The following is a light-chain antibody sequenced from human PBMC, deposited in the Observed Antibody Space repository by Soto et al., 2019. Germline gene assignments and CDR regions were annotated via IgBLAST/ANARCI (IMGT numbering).Light chain of an antibody. CDR1: QSAGSC. CDR3: QQYDSLPLT. CDR2: DGS. V-gene: IGKV3-15*01. J-gene: IGKJ5*01. Sequence: EIVMTQSPATLSASPGERATLSCRASQSAGSCLGWYQQKPGQAPRVVIFDGSSRATGIPARFNGSGSGTGFTFTISSLQSEDFAVYYCQQYDSLPLTFGQGTRLEIK.